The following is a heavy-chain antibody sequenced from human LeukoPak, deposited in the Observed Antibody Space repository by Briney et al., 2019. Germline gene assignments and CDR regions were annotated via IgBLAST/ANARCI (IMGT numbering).Heavy chain of an antibody. CDR3: ARGPTYYDFWSGYYADQKYYFDY. CDR2: INHSGST. D-gene: IGHD3-3*01. Sequence: SETLSLTCAVSGGSISSSSYYWGWIRQPPGKGLEWIGEINHSGSTNYNPSLKSRVTISVDTSKNQFSLKLSSVTAADTAVYYCARGPTYYDFWSGYYADQKYYFDYWGQGTLVTVSS. J-gene: IGHJ4*02. V-gene: IGHV4-39*07. CDR1: GGSISSSSYY.